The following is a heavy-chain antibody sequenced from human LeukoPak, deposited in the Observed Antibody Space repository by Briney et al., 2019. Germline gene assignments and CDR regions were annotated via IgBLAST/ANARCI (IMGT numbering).Heavy chain of an antibody. CDR2: LYSGADT. Sequence: PGGSLTLSCTASGFTFTTNYMNWVRQPPGKGLEWVSILYSGADTYYADSVKGRFVVSRDSSKNMLFLHMNALRPEDTAVYYCARIGDHFHWYLDLWGRGTLVTVSS. V-gene: IGHV3-53*01. J-gene: IGHJ2*01. CDR3: ARIGDHFHWYLDL. D-gene: IGHD3-3*02. CDR1: GFTFTTNY.